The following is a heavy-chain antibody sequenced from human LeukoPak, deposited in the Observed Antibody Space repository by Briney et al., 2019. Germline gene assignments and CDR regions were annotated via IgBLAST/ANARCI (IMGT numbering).Heavy chain of an antibody. CDR3: AKVHSSGWYWLDY. Sequence: GGSLRLSCAASGFTFSDYGMHWVRQAPGKGLEWVAVITSDGSNKYYADSVKGRFTISRDNSKNTLYLQMNSLRAEDTAVYYCAKVHSSGWYWLDYWGQGTLVTVSS. J-gene: IGHJ4*02. CDR1: GFTFSDYG. D-gene: IGHD6-19*01. V-gene: IGHV3-30*18. CDR2: ITSDGSNK.